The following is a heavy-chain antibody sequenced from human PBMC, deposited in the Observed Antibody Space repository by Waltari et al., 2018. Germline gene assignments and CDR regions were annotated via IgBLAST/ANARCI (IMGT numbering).Heavy chain of an antibody. CDR2: ISRTGTYT. Sequence: EVNLVESGGGLVRPGGSLRLSCATSGFTFNQHHINWVRQAPGNGLEWVSLISRTGTYTFYADSVKGRFSISRDNAQTSVYLQLNSLKVEDTAVYYCARAGRNGYSYLDYWGQGTLVTVST. CDR1: GFTFNQHH. V-gene: IGHV3-21*01. CDR3: ARAGRNGYSYLDY. D-gene: IGHD2-15*01. J-gene: IGHJ4*02.